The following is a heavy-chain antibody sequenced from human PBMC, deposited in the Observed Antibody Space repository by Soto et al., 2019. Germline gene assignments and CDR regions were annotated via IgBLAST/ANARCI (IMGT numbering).Heavy chain of an antibody. Sequence: ASLKVSCKASGYTFTIYGISWVRQAPGQGLEWMGWISAYNGNTNYAQKLQGRVTMTTDTSTSTAYMELRSLRSDDTAVYYCARNPLGELSHDAFDIWGQGTMVTVSS. CDR3: ARNPLGELSHDAFDI. J-gene: IGHJ3*02. CDR2: ISAYNGNT. CDR1: GYTFTIYG. D-gene: IGHD3-16*02. V-gene: IGHV1-18*01.